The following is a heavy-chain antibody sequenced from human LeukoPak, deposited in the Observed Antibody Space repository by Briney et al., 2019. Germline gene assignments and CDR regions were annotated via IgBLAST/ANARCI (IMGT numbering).Heavy chain of an antibody. D-gene: IGHD6-13*01. J-gene: IGHJ4*02. CDR2: INPSGGST. V-gene: IGHV1-46*01. CDR3: AREAAAGTFGY. Sequence: ASVKVSCKASGYTFTSYYMHWVRQAPGQGLEWRGIINPSGGSTSYAQKFQGRVTMTRDTSTSTVYMELSSLRSEDTAVYYCAREAAAGTFGYWGQGTLVTVSS. CDR1: GYTFTSYY.